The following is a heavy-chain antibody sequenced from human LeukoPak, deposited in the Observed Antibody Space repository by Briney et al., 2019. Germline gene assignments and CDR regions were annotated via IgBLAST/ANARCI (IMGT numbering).Heavy chain of an antibody. CDR2: INADSVGT. CDR3: ARVVTATYYYYGMDV. Sequence: ASVKVSCKASGYSFTGYYLHLLRQAPAPGLEWLGWINADSVGTNYAQKLQGSVTMTRDTSISTAYMELSRLRADDTAVYYCARVVTATYYYYGMDVWGQGTTVTVSS. CDR1: GYSFTGYY. J-gene: IGHJ6*02. D-gene: IGHD2-21*02. V-gene: IGHV1-2*02.